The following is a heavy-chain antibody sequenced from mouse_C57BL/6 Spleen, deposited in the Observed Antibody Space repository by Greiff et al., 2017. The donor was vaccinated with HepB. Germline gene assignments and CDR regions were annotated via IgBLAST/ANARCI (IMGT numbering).Heavy chain of an antibody. CDR3: ARSYSNSWFAY. V-gene: IGHV1-64*01. D-gene: IGHD2-5*01. Sequence: QVQLKQPGAELVKPGASVKLSCKASGYTFTSYWMHWVKQRPGQGLEWIGMIHPNSGSTKYNEKFKSKATLTVDKSSSTAYMQLSRLTSEDSAVYYCARSYSNSWFAYWGQGTLVTVSA. CDR2: IHPNSGST. CDR1: GYTFTSYW. J-gene: IGHJ3*01.